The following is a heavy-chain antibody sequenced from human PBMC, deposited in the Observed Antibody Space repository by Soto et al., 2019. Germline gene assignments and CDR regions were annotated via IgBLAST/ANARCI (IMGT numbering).Heavy chain of an antibody. J-gene: IGHJ3*02. CDR3: ARDHSTGPYSFEI. Sequence: PGGSLRLSCAASGFTFSSYSMNWVRQAPGKGLEWVSSLSSSSSIYYADSVKGRFTISRDNAKNSLYLQMNNLRAEDTAVYYCARDHSTGPYSFEIWGQGTMVTVPS. D-gene: IGHD4-17*01. CDR2: LSSSSSI. CDR1: GFTFSSYS. V-gene: IGHV3-21*01.